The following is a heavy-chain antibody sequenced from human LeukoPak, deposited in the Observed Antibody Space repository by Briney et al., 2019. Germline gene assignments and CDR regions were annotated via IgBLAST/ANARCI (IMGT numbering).Heavy chain of an antibody. D-gene: IGHD6-19*01. Sequence: ASVKVSCKAFGYTFTSHYMHWVRQAPGQGLEWMGKINFSVGSIDYVQKFQGRVTMTRDTSTSTVYVELSSLRSEDTAVYYCASHSSGWQQTYFDYWGQGTLVTVSS. J-gene: IGHJ4*02. CDR1: GYTFTSHY. CDR2: INFSVGSI. V-gene: IGHV1-46*01. CDR3: ASHSSGWQQTYFDY.